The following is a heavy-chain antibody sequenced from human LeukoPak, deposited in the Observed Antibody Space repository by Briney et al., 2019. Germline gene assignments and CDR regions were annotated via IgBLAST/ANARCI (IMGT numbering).Heavy chain of an antibody. CDR3: ARGVVYHDLWRRFPQNYYYMDV. D-gene: IGHD3/OR15-3a*01. CDR2: MNPDSGNT. Sequence: GASVKVSCKASGYTFTSSSINWVRQATGRGLEWMRWMNPDSGNTGYAQKFQGRVTITRDTSISTAYMELRSLSSEDTAVYYCARGVVYHDLWRRFPQNYYYMDVWGEGPTVTVSS. V-gene: IGHV1-8*03. J-gene: IGHJ6*03. CDR1: GYTFTSSS.